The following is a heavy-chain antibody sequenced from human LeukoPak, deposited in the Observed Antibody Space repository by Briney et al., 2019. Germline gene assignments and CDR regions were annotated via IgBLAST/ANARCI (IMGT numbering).Heavy chain of an antibody. J-gene: IGHJ5*02. CDR1: GFTVSSNY. CDR3: AGLAVAGTRWFDD. D-gene: IGHD6-19*01. V-gene: IGHV3-66*04. CDR2: IYSGGST. Sequence: GGSLRLSCAASGFTVSSNYMSWVRQAPGKGLEWVSVIYSGGSTYYADSVKGRFTISRDNSKNPLYLQMNSLRADDRAVYYCAGLAVAGTRWFDDWGQGTLVTVSS.